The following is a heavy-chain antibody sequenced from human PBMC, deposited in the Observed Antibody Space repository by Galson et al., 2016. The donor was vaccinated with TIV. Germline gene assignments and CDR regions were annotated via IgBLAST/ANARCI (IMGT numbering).Heavy chain of an antibody. Sequence: SLRLSCAAAGFRFFDFEMSWVRQAPGKGLEWVSGISAGATNTYYADSVGGRFTISRDNSNNILYLPMDRLKLEDTAVYFCAKDRGHYEALDSWGQGTLVTVSS. V-gene: IGHV3-23*01. CDR1: GFRFFDFE. J-gene: IGHJ4*02. CDR2: ISAGATNT. CDR3: AKDRGHYEALDS. D-gene: IGHD4-17*01.